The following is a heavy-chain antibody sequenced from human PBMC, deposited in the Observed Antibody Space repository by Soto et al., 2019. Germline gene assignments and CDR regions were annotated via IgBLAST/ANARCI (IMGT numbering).Heavy chain of an antibody. Sequence: SETLSLTCAVSGGSISSGGYSWSWIRQPPGKGLEWIGYIYHSGSTYYNPSLKSRVTISVDRSKNQFALKLSSVTAADTAVYYCAAGANSSGYFDPWGQGTLVTVSS. J-gene: IGHJ5*02. D-gene: IGHD3-22*01. CDR2: IYHSGST. CDR1: GGSISSGGYS. CDR3: AAGANSSGYFDP. V-gene: IGHV4-30-2*01.